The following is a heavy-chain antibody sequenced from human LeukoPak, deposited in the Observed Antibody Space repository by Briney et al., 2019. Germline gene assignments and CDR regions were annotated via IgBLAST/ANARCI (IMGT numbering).Heavy chain of an antibody. D-gene: IGHD3-10*01. J-gene: IGHJ4*02. V-gene: IGHV4-39*01. CDR3: AIRLWFGELLYDY. CDR2: IYYSGST. CDR1: GGSISSSSYY. Sequence: SETLSLTCTVSGGSISSSSYYWGWIRQPPGKGLEWIGSIYYSGSTYYNPSLKSRVTISVDTSKNQFSLKLSSVTAADTAVYYCAIRLWFGELLYDYWGQGTLVTVSP.